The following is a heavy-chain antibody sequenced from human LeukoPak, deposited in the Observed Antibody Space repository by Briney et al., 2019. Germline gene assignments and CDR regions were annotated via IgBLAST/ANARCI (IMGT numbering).Heavy chain of an antibody. J-gene: IGHJ6*02. CDR1: GFTFSNYA. CDR3: ARSIGLTGGGVDV. CDR2: ISGSGGTT. V-gene: IGHV3-23*01. D-gene: IGHD3-9*01. Sequence: GGSLRLSCAASGFTFSNYAMSWVRQAPGKGLEWVSSISGSGGTTHYADSVRGRFIISRDNSKNTLDLQMNSLRAEDTAVYYCARSIGLTGGGVDVWGQGTTVTVSS.